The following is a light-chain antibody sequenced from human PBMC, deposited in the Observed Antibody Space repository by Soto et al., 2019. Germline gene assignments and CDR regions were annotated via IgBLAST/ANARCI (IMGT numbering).Light chain of an antibody. V-gene: IGLV7-43*01. Sequence: QTVVTQEPSLTVSTGETVTLTCASSAGAVTSAYYTNWLQQKPGQAPRALIYSTSEKHSWTPARFSGSLLGGKAALTLSAAQPEDAADYYCLLYYGGAQVLFGGGTKLTVL. CDR2: STS. CDR1: AGAVTSAYY. CDR3: LLYYGGAQVL. J-gene: IGLJ2*01.